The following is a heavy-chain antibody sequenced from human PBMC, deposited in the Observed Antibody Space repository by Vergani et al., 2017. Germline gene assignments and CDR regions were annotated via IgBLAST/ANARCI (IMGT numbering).Heavy chain of an antibody. D-gene: IGHD2-2*01. Sequence: QVQLVQSGAEVKKPGASVKVSCKASGYTFTSYYMHWVRQAPGQGLEWMGIINPSGSSTSYAQKFQGRVTMTRDTSTSTVYMELSSLRSEDTAVYYCARDSRYCSSTSCYVGRDWCDPWGQGTLVTVSA. V-gene: IGHV1-46*01. J-gene: IGHJ5*02. CDR2: INPSGSST. CDR1: GYTFTSYY. CDR3: ARDSRYCSSTSCYVGRDWCDP.